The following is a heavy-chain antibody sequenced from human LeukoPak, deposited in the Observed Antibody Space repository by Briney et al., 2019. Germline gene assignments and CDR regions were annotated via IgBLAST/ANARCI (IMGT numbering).Heavy chain of an antibody. D-gene: IGHD5-12*01. CDR3: ARRSDRGYDFDY. J-gene: IGHJ4*02. V-gene: IGHV4-59*01. CDR2: IYYSGST. Sequence: PSETLSLTSTVSGGSISSYYWSWIRQPPGKGLEYIGFIYYSGSTKYNPSLKSRVTISVDTSKNQFSLKLSPVTAADTAVYYCARRSDRGYDFDYWGQGTLVTVSS. CDR1: GGSISSYY.